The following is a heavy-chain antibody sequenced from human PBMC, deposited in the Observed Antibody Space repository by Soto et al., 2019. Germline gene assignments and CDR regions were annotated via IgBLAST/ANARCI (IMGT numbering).Heavy chain of an antibody. CDR3: TINYYDTSGYSIDV. Sequence: PGGSLRLSCAASGFTFSAHYMEWVRQAPEKGLEWVGRSRNKDNSYNTEYAASVKGRFTLSRDDSKSSLYLQMNSLKTEDTAVYYCTINYYDTSGYSIDVWGQGTMVTVSS. D-gene: IGHD3-22*01. V-gene: IGHV3-72*01. CDR2: SRNKDNSYNT. CDR1: GFTFSAHY. J-gene: IGHJ3*01.